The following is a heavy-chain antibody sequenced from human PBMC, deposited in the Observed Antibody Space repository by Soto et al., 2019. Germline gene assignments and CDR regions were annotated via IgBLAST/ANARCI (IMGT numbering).Heavy chain of an antibody. CDR3: ARERQVGPSSGRFDP. CDR2: ITYNGRT. V-gene: IGHV4-31*03. Sequence: QVHLQESGPGLVKPSQTLSLTCSVNGDSINSDSVYWSWIRQSPGKGLEYIGYITYNGRTFYNLSLKSRVTMSVDTPKNQFSLEVRSVTAADTAVYYCARERQVGPSSGRFDPWGQGTLVTVST. CDR1: GDSINSDSVY. J-gene: IGHJ5*02.